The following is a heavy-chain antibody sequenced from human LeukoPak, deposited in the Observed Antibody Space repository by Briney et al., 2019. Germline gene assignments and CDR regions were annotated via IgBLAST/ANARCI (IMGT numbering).Heavy chain of an antibody. J-gene: IGHJ4*02. CDR2: INPSGGST. CDR1: GYTFTSYY. Sequence: ASAKVSCKASGYTFTSYYMHCVRQHPGQRLEWMGIINPSGGSTSYAQKFQGRVTMTRDTSTSTVYMELSSLRSEDTAVYYCARGYNWNDNYWGQGTLVTVSS. D-gene: IGHD1-1*01. V-gene: IGHV1-46*01. CDR3: ARGYNWNDNY.